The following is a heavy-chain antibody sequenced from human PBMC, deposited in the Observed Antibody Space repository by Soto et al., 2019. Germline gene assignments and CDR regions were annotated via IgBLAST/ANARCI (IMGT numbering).Heavy chain of an antibody. CDR3: ARSTTVITYYFDY. CDR2: IYYSGST. V-gene: IGHV4-59*08. J-gene: IGHJ4*02. Sequence: SLETLSLPCTVSDGYIRSYYLSWIRKPPGKGLEWIGYIYYSGSTNYNPSLKSRVTISVDTSKNQFSLKLSSVTAADTAVYYCARSTTVITYYFDYWGQGTLVTVSS. CDR1: DGYIRSYY. D-gene: IGHD4-17*01.